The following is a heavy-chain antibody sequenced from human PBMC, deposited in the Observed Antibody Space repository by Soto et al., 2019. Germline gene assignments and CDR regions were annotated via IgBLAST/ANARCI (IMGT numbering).Heavy chain of an antibody. CDR3: ARHRLYSSSSGPFVLDV. Sequence: SENLRLTCTVSGATMTKYYHYWAWIRQPPGKGLEWIATTFYSGNTYYNPSLKSRVTVSVDTPNNQFSLKLSSVTAADSAVYYCARHRLYSSSSGPFVLDVWGQGPTVT. V-gene: IGHV4-39*01. J-gene: IGHJ6*02. CDR1: GATMTKYYHY. CDR2: TFYSGNT. D-gene: IGHD6-6*01.